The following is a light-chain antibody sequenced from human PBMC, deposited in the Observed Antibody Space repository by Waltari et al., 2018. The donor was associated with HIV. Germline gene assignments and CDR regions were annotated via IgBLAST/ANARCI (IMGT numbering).Light chain of an antibody. CDR2: EHY. V-gene: IGLV6-57*03. CDR3: QSFDTDNHWV. CDR1: SGSVASNY. Sequence: NFMLTQPHSVSESTGKTVTISCTRSSGSVASNYVQWFQQRPGSAPTTILYEHYQRPSGVPDRFSGIIDKSSNSASLTISGVKTEDEADYYCQSFDTDNHWVFGGGTRLTVL. J-gene: IGLJ3*02.